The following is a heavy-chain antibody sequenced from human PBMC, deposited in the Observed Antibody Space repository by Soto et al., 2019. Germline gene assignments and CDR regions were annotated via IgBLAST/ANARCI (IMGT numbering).Heavy chain of an antibody. D-gene: IGHD1-7*01. J-gene: IGHJ4*02. CDR2: INPSGGST. CDR1: GYTFTSYY. Sequence: ASVKVSCKASGYTFTSYYMHWVRQAPGQGLEWMGIINPSGGSTSYAQKFQGRVNMTRDTSTSTVYMELSSLRSEDTAMYYCERGTRRGDQMDYWGQGALVTVSS. CDR3: ERGTRRGDQMDY. V-gene: IGHV1-46*01.